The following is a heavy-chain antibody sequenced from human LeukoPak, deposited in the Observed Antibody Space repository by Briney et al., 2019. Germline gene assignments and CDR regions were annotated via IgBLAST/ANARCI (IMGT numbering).Heavy chain of an antibody. D-gene: IGHD3-3*01. V-gene: IGHV4-4*02. J-gene: IGHJ4*02. CDR3: AREWRSFDY. Sequence: SGTLSLTCAVSGGSISRNNWWSWVRQPPGKGLEWIGEILHSVSTNYNPSLKRRVTIRVNNSKNQFDLKLTSVPAADSAGYYCAREWRSFDYWGQGPLVSVSS. CDR2: ILHSVST. CDR1: GGSISRNNW.